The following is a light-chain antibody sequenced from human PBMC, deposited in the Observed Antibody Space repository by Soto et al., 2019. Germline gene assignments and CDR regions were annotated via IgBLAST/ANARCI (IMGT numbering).Light chain of an antibody. Sequence: IEMTQSPSSVSASVGDRVTITCRASQDIRSRLAWYQHKPGKAPNLLIHSATTLQSGVPYRFSGSGSGTYFTLTISSLQPEDFATYYCQQANILPPVFGGGTRVEI. V-gene: IGKV1-12*01. CDR2: SAT. CDR3: QQANILPPV. J-gene: IGKJ4*01. CDR1: QDIRSR.